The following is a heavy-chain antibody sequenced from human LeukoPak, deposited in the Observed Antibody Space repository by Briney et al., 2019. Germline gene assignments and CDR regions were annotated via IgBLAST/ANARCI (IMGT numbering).Heavy chain of an antibody. Sequence: PGGSLRLSCAASGFTVSSNYMSWVRQAPGKGLEWVSVIYSGGSTYYADSVKGRFTISRDNSKNTLYLQMNSLRAEDTAVYYCARDGHDFWSGYTNYYYYMDVWGKGTTVTVSS. CDR1: GFTVSSNY. CDR2: IYSGGST. V-gene: IGHV3-66*02. D-gene: IGHD3-3*01. J-gene: IGHJ6*03. CDR3: ARDGHDFWSGYTNYYYYMDV.